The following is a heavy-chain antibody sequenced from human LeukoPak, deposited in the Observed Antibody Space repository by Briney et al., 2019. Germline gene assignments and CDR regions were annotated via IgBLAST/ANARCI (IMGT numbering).Heavy chain of an antibody. CDR1: GGTFSSYA. CDR3: ARGDIVATQKGAFDI. V-gene: IGHV1-69*05. Sequence: ASVKVSCKASGGTFSSYAISWVRQAPGQGLEWMGGIIPIFGTANYAQNFQGRVTITTDESTSTAYMELSSLRSEDTAVYYCARGDIVATQKGAFDIWGQGTMVTVSS. J-gene: IGHJ3*02. CDR2: IIPIFGTA. D-gene: IGHD5-12*01.